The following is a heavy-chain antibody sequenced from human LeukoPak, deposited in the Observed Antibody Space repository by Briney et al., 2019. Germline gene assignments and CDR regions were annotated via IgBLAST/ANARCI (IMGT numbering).Heavy chain of an antibody. V-gene: IGHV1-2*02. J-gene: IGHJ5*02. CDR2: INPNSGGT. CDR1: GHTFTGYY. Sequence: ASVKVSCKASGHTFTGYYMHWVRQAPGQGLEWMGWINPNSGGTNYAQKFQGRVTMTRDTSISTAYMELSRLRSDDTAVYYCARDGHLSNLWYRWFDPWGQGTLVTVSS. CDR3: ARDGHLSNLWYRWFDP. D-gene: IGHD3-10*01.